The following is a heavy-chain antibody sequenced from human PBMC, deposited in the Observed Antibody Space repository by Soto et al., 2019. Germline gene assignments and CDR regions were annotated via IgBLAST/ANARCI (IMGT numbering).Heavy chain of an antibody. V-gene: IGHV3-7*03. Sequence: EVQLVESGGGLVQPGGSLRLSCAASGFTFSSYWMSWVRQAPGKGLEWVANIKQDGSEKYYVDSVKGRFTISRDNAKNSLYLQMNSLRAEGTAVYYCARDHLAARPRWVDYWGQGTLVTVSS. CDR1: GFTFSSYW. CDR2: IKQDGSEK. D-gene: IGHD6-6*01. J-gene: IGHJ4*02. CDR3: ARDHLAARPRWVDY.